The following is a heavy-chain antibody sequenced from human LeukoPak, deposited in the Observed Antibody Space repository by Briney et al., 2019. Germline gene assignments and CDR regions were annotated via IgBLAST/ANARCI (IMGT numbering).Heavy chain of an antibody. CDR1: GYTFTKSY. D-gene: IGHD1-20*01. J-gene: IGHJ4*02. Sequence: ASVKVSCKASGYTFTKSYIHWVRQAPGQRLEWMGLINPSGGSTSYAQKFQGRVTMTRDMSTSTVYMELSSLRSEDTAVYYCARVTKLTGTTPRFDYWGQGTLVTVSS. CDR2: INPSGGST. CDR3: ARVTKLTGTTPRFDY. V-gene: IGHV1-46*01.